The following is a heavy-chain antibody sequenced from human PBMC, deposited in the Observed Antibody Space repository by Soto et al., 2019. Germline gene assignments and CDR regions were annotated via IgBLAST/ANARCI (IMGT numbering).Heavy chain of an antibody. V-gene: IGHV3-74*01. J-gene: IGHJ4*02. D-gene: IGHD1-26*01. CDR2: INSDGSIT. CDR1: GFTFSSSW. CDR3: ARAGRYRFDY. Sequence: EVQLVESGGGLGQPGGSLRLSCAASGFTFSSSWVHWVRQAPGKGLEWVSRINSDGSITNYADSVKGRFTISRDNAKNTLYLQMNSLRAEDTGVYYCARAGRYRFDYWGQGTLVTVSS.